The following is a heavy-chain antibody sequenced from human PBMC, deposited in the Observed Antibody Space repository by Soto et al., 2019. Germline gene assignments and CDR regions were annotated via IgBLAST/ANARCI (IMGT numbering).Heavy chain of an antibody. CDR2: ISAYNGNT. V-gene: IGHV1-18*01. CDR1: GYTFTSYG. Sequence: ASVKVSCKASGYTFTSYGISWVRHAPGQGLGWMGWISAYNGNTNYAQKLQGRVTMTTDTSTSTAYMELRSLRSDDTAVYYCARDDYDLWSGPPSLYYYYYMEVWGKGTTVTVSS. J-gene: IGHJ6*03. D-gene: IGHD3-3*01. CDR3: ARDDYDLWSGPPSLYYYYYMEV.